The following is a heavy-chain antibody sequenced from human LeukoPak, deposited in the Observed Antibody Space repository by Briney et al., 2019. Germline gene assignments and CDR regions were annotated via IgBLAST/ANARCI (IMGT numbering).Heavy chain of an antibody. V-gene: IGHV3-23*01. D-gene: IGHD3-10*02. J-gene: IGHJ6*04. CDR1: GFSFSSHG. Sequence: GGSLRVSYAATGFSFSSHGMSRVRQAQAPVQARVSGIIGGAGSTYYADSVKGRFTISRDNSKNTLYLQMNSLRAEDTAVYYCAELGITMIGGVWGKGTTVTISS. CDR3: AELGITMIGGV. CDR2: IIGGAGST.